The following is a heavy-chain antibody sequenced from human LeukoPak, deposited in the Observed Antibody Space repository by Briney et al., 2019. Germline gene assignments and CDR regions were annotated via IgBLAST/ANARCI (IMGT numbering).Heavy chain of an antibody. J-gene: IGHJ5*02. Sequence: ASVKVSCKASGGTFSSYAISWVRQAPGQGLEWMGGIIPIFGTANYAQKFQGRVTITADESTSTAYMELSSLRSEDTAVYYCAREGGDCSGGSCYTIWLDPWGQGTLVTVSS. V-gene: IGHV1-69*01. CDR2: IIPIFGTA. CDR3: AREGGDCSGGSCYTIWLDP. CDR1: GGTFSSYA. D-gene: IGHD2-15*01.